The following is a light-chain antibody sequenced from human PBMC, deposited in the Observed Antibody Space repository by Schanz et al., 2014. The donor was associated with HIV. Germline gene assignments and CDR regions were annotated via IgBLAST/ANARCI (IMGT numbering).Light chain of an antibody. CDR1: SSNIGNHY. CDR3: GTWDSTLSAWV. V-gene: IGLV1-51*01. CDR2: DNN. J-gene: IGLJ3*02. Sequence: QSVLTQPPSVSAAPGQKVTISCSGGSSNIGNHYVSWYQQLPGTAPKVLIYDNNKRFSGIPDRFSGSKSGTSATLGITGLQTGDEADYYCGTWDSTLSAWVFGGGTKLTVL.